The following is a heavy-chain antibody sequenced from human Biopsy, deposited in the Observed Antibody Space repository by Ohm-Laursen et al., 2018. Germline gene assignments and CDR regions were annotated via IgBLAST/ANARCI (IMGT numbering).Heavy chain of an antibody. CDR1: GFNFGNYG. CDR2: ISYDGSEK. Sequence: SLRLSCSASGFNFGNYGMHWVRQSPGKGLEWVAVISYDGSEKYNVGIVKGRFTISRDNAKNTLYLQMNSLRAEDTAVYYCARDRLEESEINYYYGMDVWGQGTTVTVSS. V-gene: IGHV3-30*03. CDR3: ARDRLEESEINYYYGMDV. D-gene: IGHD3-16*01. J-gene: IGHJ6*02.